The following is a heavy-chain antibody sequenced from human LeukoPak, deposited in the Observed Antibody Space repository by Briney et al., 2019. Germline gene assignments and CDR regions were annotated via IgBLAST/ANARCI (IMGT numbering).Heavy chain of an antibody. CDR1: GFTFSSYS. CDR2: VYYTGDT. J-gene: IGHJ6*03. CDR3: ARGLPTVKNYYYYYYYMDV. Sequence: GSLRLSCAASGFTFSSYSMNWIRQRPGKGLERIGNVYYTGDTHYNPSLESRVTISVDTSKNQFSPKLSSVTAADTAVYYCARGLPTVKNYYYYYYYMDVWGKGTTVTVSS. V-gene: IGHV4-59*12. D-gene: IGHD4-17*01.